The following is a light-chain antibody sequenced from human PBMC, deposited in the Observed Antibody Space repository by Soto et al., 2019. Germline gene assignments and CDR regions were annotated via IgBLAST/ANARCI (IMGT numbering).Light chain of an antibody. Sequence: QMTQSPSSLSASVGDRVTITCRASQDIDIYLSWYQQKPGKAPNLLIYDAYTLQSGVPSRFSGSGSGTDFTLTISNLQPEDFATDYCQQSYRTPYTLGQGTKV. V-gene: IGKV1-39*01. CDR1: QDIDIY. CDR3: QQSYRTPYT. J-gene: IGKJ2*01. CDR2: DAY.